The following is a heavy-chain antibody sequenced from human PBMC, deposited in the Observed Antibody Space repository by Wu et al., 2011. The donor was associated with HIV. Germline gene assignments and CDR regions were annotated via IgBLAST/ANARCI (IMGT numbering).Heavy chain of an antibody. CDR3: ARDRPPDGGYGHSYYFYGMDV. V-gene: IGHV1-46*01. Sequence: QVQLVQSGAEMKKPGASVKVSCRASGYTFTNYYIHWVRQAPGQGLEWMGVSNPNGGSPGNGQKFQGRVTMTSDTSTNTVYMELTSLRSEDTAVYYCARDRPPDGGYGHSYYFYGMDVWGQGTTVTVSS. D-gene: IGHD3-10*01. CDR1: GYTFTNYY. CDR2: SNPNGGSP. J-gene: IGHJ6*02.